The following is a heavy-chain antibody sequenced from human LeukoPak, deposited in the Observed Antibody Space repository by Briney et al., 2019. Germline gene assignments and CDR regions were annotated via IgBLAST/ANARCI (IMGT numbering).Heavy chain of an antibody. D-gene: IGHD4-17*01. CDR3: ARGGSIYDTVTPPFDI. CDR2: IWYDGSNK. Sequence: PGGSLRLSCAASGFTFSSYGMHWVRQAPGKGLEWVAVIWYDGSNKYYADSVKGRFTISRDNSKNTLYLQMNSLRAEDTAVYYCARGGSIYDTVTPPFDIWGQGTMVTVSS. CDR1: GFTFSSYG. V-gene: IGHV3-33*01. J-gene: IGHJ3*02.